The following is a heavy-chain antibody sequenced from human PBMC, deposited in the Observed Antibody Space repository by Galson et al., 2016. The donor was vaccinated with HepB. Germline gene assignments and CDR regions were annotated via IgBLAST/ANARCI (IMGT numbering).Heavy chain of an antibody. J-gene: IGHJ5*01. CDR2: IKLDGSEK. CDR1: GFRLSTYW. V-gene: IGHV3-7*01. D-gene: IGHD3-3*01. CDR3: ARDSRATFGEPNWFDP. Sequence: SLRLSCAASGFRLSTYWMSWVRQAPGKGLEWVANIKLDGSEKYYVDSVKGRFIISRDNAKNSLYLQMNSLRVEDTAVYYCARDSRATFGEPNWFDPWGQGTLVIVSS.